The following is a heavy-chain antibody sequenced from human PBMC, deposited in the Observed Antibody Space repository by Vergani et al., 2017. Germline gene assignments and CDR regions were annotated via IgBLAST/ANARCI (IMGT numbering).Heavy chain of an antibody. V-gene: IGHV3-23*01. CDR3: TKGSRGYTGYFFDY. J-gene: IGHJ4*02. D-gene: IGHD5-12*01. CDR2: LSASDRRT. Sequence: EVQLLESGGGLVQPGGSLRLSCEASGFTFIMHAMSWVRQAPGKGLEWVSTLSASDRRTHYADSVKGRFIISRANSKNTLHLQMNSLRADDTAVYYCTKGSRGYTGYFFDYWGQGTLATVSS. CDR1: GFTFIMHA.